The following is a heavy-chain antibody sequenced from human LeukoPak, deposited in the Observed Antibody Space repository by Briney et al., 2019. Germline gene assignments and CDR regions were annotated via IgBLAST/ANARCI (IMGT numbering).Heavy chain of an antibody. CDR1: GDSISSGSYY. CDR3: ARDYYGRGDY. J-gene: IGHJ4*02. V-gene: IGHV4-61*02. CDR2: IYSSGST. D-gene: IGHD3-10*02. Sequence: SETLSLTCTVSGDSISSGSYYWSWIRQPAGRGLEWIGRIYSSGSTDYNPSLKSRVTISLDTSDNQFSLKLNSVTAADTAVYYCARDYYGRGDYWGQGTLVTVSS.